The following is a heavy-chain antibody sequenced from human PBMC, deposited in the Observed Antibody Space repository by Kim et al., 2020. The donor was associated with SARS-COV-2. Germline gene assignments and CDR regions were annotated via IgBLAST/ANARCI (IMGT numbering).Heavy chain of an antibody. V-gene: IGHV4-59*08. CDR1: GGSISSYY. CDR3: ARRSIGYCSSTSCYSGFDP. J-gene: IGHJ5*02. D-gene: IGHD2-2*02. CDR2: IYYSGSS. Sequence: SETLSLTCTVSGGSISSYYWSWIRQPPGKGLEWIGYIYYSGSSNYNPSLKSRVTISVDTSKNQFSLKLSSVTAAETAVYYCARRSIGYCSSTSCYSGFDP.